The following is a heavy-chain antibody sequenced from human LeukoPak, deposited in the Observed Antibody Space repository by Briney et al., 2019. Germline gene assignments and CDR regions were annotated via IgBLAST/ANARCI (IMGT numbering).Heavy chain of an antibody. V-gene: IGHV1-46*01. CDR2: INPSGGST. Sequence: GASVKVSCKASGYTFANYYIHLVRQAPGQGLEWMGLINPSGGSTNYAQKFQGRVTMTRDTSTSTVYMELSRLRSDDTAVYYCARRGDILTGYYDYWGQGTLVTVSS. J-gene: IGHJ4*02. CDR3: ARRGDILTGYYDY. D-gene: IGHD3-9*01. CDR1: GYTFANYY.